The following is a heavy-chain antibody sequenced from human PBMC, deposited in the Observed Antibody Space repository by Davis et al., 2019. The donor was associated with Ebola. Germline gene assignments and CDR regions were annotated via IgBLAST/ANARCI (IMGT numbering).Heavy chain of an antibody. J-gene: IGHJ4*02. CDR1: GFTFSKAW. Sequence: GESLKISCAASGFTFSKAWMTWVRQAPGKGLEWVGRIKSKSDGGTTDSAAPVKGRFSISRDDSKNTLYLQMNSLKTGDTAVYYCATSGSVSGRLEYWGQGTLVTVSS. D-gene: IGHD6-19*01. CDR3: ATSGSVSGRLEY. V-gene: IGHV3-15*01. CDR2: IKSKSDGGTT.